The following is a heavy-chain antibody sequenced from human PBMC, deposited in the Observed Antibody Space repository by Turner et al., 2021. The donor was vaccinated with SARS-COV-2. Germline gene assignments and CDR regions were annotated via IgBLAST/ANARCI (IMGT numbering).Heavy chain of an antibody. CDR3: ARFEYGYSYDFGFDY. CDR2: IYYSGST. D-gene: IGHD5-18*01. Sequence: QVQLQESGPGLLKPSETLSLTCTVSGGSISSSSYYWGWIRQPPGKGLEWIGSIYYSGSTYYNPSLKSRVTISVDTSKNQFSLKLSSVTAADTAVYYCARFEYGYSYDFGFDYWGQGTLVTVSS. CDR1: GGSISSSSYY. V-gene: IGHV4-39*01. J-gene: IGHJ4*02.